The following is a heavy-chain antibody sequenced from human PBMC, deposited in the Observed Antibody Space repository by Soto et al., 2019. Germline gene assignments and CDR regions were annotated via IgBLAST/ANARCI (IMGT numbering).Heavy chain of an antibody. D-gene: IGHD2-21*02. J-gene: IGHJ6*02. CDR1: GYTFTSYG. Sequence: ASVKVSCKASGYTFTSYGISWVRQAPGQGLEWMGWISAYNGNTNYAQKLQGRVTMTTDTSTSTAYMELRSLGSDDTAVYYCARDPHIVVVTAMDDHGMDVWGQGTTVTVSS. CDR3: ARDPHIVVVTAMDDHGMDV. V-gene: IGHV1-18*01. CDR2: ISAYNGNT.